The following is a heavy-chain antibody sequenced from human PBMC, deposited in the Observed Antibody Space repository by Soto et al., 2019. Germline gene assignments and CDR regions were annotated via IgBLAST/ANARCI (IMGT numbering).Heavy chain of an antibody. Sequence: QVQLQESGPGLVKPSQTLSLTCTVSGGSISSGGYYWSWIRQHPGKGLEWIGYIYYSGSTSYNPSLKSRVTISVDTSKNQFSLKLSSVTAADTAVYYCARGGGRNYYDSSGYQPPDYWGQGTLVTVYS. J-gene: IGHJ4*02. D-gene: IGHD3-22*01. CDR3: ARGGGRNYYDSSGYQPPDY. V-gene: IGHV4-31*03. CDR1: GGSISSGGYY. CDR2: IYYSGST.